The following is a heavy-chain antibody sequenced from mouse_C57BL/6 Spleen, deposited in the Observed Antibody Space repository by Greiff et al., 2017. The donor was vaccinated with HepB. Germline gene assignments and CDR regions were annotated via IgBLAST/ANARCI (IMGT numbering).Heavy chain of an antibody. CDR1: GFNIKNTY. CDR2: IDPANGNT. Sequence: EVKLEESVAELVRPGASVKLSCTASGFNIKNTYMHWVKQRPEQGLEWIGRIDPANGNTKYAPKFQGKATITADTSSNTAYLQLSSLTSEDTAIYYCAYLLYGYDGAMDYWGQGTSVTVSS. D-gene: IGHD2-2*01. J-gene: IGHJ4*01. CDR3: AYLLYGYDGAMDY. V-gene: IGHV14-3*01.